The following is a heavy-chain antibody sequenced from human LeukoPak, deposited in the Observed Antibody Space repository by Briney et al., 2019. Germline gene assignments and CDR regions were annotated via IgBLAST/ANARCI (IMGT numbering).Heavy chain of an antibody. Sequence: GASVTVSCKASGGTFSSYAISWVRQAPGQGLEWMGGIIPIFGTANYAQKFQGRVTMTTDTSTSTAYMELRSLRSDDTAVYYCARDSASIAARLDYWGQGALVTVSS. J-gene: IGHJ4*02. CDR1: GGTFSSYA. V-gene: IGHV1-69*05. D-gene: IGHD6-6*01. CDR3: ARDSASIAARLDY. CDR2: IIPIFGTA.